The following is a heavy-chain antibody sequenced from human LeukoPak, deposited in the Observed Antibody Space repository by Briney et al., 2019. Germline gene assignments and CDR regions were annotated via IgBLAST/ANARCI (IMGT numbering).Heavy chain of an antibody. J-gene: IGHJ4*02. CDR2: IYYSGNT. CDR1: GGSISSYY. Sequence: RASETLSLTCTVSGGSISSYYWSWIRQPPGKGLEWIGYIYYSGNTNYNPSLKSRVTISLDTSKNRFSLKLNSVTAADTALYYCARGGYSYRNWGQGTLVTVSS. D-gene: IGHD5-18*01. V-gene: IGHV4-59*01. CDR3: ARGGYSYRN.